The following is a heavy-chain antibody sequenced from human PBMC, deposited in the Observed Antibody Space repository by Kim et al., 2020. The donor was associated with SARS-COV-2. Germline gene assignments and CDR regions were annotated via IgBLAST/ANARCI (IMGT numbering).Heavy chain of an antibody. CDR2: IKEDGSQQ. CDR1: GFSFSDYW. V-gene: IGHV3-7*01. D-gene: IGHD3-9*01. J-gene: IGHJ4*01. Sequence: GGSLRLSCAASGFSFSDYWMSWVRQAPGKGLEWVANIKEDGSQQYYLDAVMGRFSISRDNAKNSLHLQMDSLRVEDTAVYYCATYHNSLTSSLWGADYWG. CDR3: ATYHNSLTSSLWGADY.